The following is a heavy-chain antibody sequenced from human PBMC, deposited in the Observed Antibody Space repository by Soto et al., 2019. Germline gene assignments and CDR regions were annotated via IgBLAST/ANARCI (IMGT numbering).Heavy chain of an antibody. CDR2: ISDDGTNK. CDR1: GFTFSSYA. J-gene: IGHJ4*02. V-gene: IGHV3-30*04. Sequence: QVQLVESGGGVVQPGRSLRLSCAASGFTFSSYAMHWVRQAPGKGLEWVAVISDDGTNKDYADSVKGRFTISRDKSKSTLDLQMDSLRPEDTAVYYCASDGSYYDVLTAHYFDVWGQGTLVSVSA. D-gene: IGHD3-9*01. CDR3: ASDGSYYDVLTAHYFDV.